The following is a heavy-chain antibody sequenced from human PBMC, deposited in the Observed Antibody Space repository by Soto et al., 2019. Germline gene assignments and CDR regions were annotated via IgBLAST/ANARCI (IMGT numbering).Heavy chain of an antibody. Sequence: SETLSLTCAVYGGSFSGYYWSWIRQPPGKGLEWIGEINHSGSTNYNPSLKSRVTISVDTSKNQFSLKLSSVTAADTAVYYCARGIAAAAGTDYYYGMDVWGQGTTVTVSS. CDR2: INHSGST. J-gene: IGHJ6*02. D-gene: IGHD6-13*01. CDR3: ARGIAAAAGTDYYYGMDV. V-gene: IGHV4-34*01. CDR1: GGSFSGYY.